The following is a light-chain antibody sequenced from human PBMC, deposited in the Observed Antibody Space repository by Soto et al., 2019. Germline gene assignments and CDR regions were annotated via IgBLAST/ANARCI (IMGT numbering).Light chain of an antibody. Sequence: DIQMTQSPSSLSASVGDRVTIICRASQDIGKNLAWYQQKPGQVPKLLIHLTSTLQSGVPSRFSGSGSGTDFTLTISSLQPEDVASYYCQKYNRVPATFGQGTKVEI. CDR1: QDIGKN. J-gene: IGKJ1*01. V-gene: IGKV1-27*01. CDR2: LTS. CDR3: QKYNRVPAT.